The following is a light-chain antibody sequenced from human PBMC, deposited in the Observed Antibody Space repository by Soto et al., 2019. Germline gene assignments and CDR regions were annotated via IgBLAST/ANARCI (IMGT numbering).Light chain of an antibody. Sequence: QPGTGSGSGGERITINRNGTSSDVGRYNYVSWFQQHPGKAPKLMIYDVSNWPSGVSDRFSGSKSGNTASLTISGLQAEDEADYYCSSFTSSSTFVFGTGTKVTVL. V-gene: IGLV2-14*01. CDR2: DVS. CDR1: SSDVGRYNY. J-gene: IGLJ1*01. CDR3: SSFTSSSTFV.